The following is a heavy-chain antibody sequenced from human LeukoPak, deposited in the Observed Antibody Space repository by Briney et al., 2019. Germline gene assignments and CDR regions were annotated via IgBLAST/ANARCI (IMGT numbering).Heavy chain of an antibody. Sequence: SETLFLTCTVSGGSISSYYWSWIRQPPGKGLEWIGYIYYSGSTNYNPSLKSRVTISVDTSKNQFSLKLSSVTAADTAVYYCASSPTVTTPLYWGQGTLVTVSS. CDR3: ASSPTVTTPLY. V-gene: IGHV4-59*01. D-gene: IGHD4-17*01. CDR1: GGSISSYY. J-gene: IGHJ4*02. CDR2: IYYSGST.